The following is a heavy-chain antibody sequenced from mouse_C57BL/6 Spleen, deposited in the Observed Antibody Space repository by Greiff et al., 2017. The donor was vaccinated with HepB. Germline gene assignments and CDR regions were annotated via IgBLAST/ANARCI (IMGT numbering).Heavy chain of an antibody. CDR3: ARAYYGSSVFDY. Sequence: VQLQQSGPELVKPGASVKMSCKASGYTFTGYNMHWVKQSHGKSLEWIGYINPNNGGTSYNQKFKGKATLTVNKSSSTAYMELRSLTSEDSAVYYCARAYYGSSVFDYWGQGTTLTVSS. CDR1: GYTFTGYN. J-gene: IGHJ2*01. D-gene: IGHD1-1*01. CDR2: INPNNGGT. V-gene: IGHV1-22*01.